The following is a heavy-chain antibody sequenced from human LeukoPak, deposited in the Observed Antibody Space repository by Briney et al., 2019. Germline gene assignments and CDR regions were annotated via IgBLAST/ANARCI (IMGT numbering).Heavy chain of an antibody. D-gene: IGHD5-18*01. CDR1: GFPFDDYG. CDR2: ISWKSDRI. V-gene: IGHV3-9*01. Sequence: GGSLRISCAASGFPFDDYGMLWVRQAPGKGLEWVSGISWKSDRIGYADSVKGRFTISRDNAKNSLYLQMNSLRAEDTALYYCAKSGIIQGYYFYYMDVWGKGTTVTISS. CDR3: AKSGIIQGYYFYYMDV. J-gene: IGHJ6*03.